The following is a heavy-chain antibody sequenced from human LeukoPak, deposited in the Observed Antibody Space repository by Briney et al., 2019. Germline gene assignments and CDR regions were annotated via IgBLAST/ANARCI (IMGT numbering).Heavy chain of an antibody. D-gene: IGHD3-22*01. J-gene: IGHJ4*02. CDR1: GGTFTSYA. V-gene: IGHV1-69*04. Sequence: ASVNVSCKASGGTFTSYAISWVRQAPGHGLEWMGRIIPILGIANYAQKFQGRVTITADKSTSTAYMGLCRLRSEDTAVYYCATAPYDSSVEQANPSDYWGQGTLVTVSS. CDR3: ATAPYDSSVEQANPSDY. CDR2: IIPILGIA.